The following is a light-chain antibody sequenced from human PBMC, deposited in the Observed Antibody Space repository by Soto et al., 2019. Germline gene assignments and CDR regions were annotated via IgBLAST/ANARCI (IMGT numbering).Light chain of an antibody. CDR3: QQYANWPKT. V-gene: IGKV3-15*01. Sequence: EIVMTQSPATLSVSPGESATLSCRASQSVSSDLAWYQQKPGQAPRLLIYGAFTRAAGVPARFSGSGSGTEFTLTISSLQSEDSAVYFCQQYANWPKTFGQGTRLEIK. CDR2: GAF. J-gene: IGKJ5*01. CDR1: QSVSSD.